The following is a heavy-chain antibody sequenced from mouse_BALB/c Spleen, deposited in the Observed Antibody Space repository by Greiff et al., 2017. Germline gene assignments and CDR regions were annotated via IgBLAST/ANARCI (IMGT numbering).Heavy chain of an antibody. Sequence: VQLKESGPELVKPGASVKIPCKASGYTFTDYNMDWVKQSHGKSLEWIGDINPNNGGTIYNQKFKGKATLTVDKSSSTAYMELRSLTSEDTAVYYCARGDYDVPWFAYWGQGTLVTVSA. CDR3: ARGDYDVPWFAY. V-gene: IGHV1-18*01. J-gene: IGHJ3*01. CDR2: INPNNGGT. CDR1: GYTFTDYN. D-gene: IGHD2-4*01.